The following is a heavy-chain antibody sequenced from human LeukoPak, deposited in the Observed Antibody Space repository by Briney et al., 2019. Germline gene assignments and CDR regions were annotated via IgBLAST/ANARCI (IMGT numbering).Heavy chain of an antibody. CDR3: ARLVAATTYYFDY. J-gene: IGHJ4*02. D-gene: IGHD2-15*01. V-gene: IGHV3-7*01. Sequence: PGGSLRLSCAASGFTFSSYWMSWVRQAPGKGLEWVANIKQDGSEKYYVDSVKGRFTISRDNAKNSLYLQMNSLRAEDTAVYYCARLVAATTYYFDYWGQGTLVTASS. CDR1: GFTFSSYW. CDR2: IKQDGSEK.